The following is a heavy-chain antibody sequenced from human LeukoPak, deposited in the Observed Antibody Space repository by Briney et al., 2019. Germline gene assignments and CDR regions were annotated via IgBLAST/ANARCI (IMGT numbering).Heavy chain of an antibody. Sequence: GGSLRLSCAASGLTFSSYAMSWVRQAPGKGLEWVSAISGSGGSTYYADSVKGRFTISRDNSKNTLYLEMNSLRADDTAVYHCARRPAVVPAATRFDYWGQGTLVTVSS. CDR2: ISGSGGST. V-gene: IGHV3-23*01. CDR3: ARRPAVVPAATRFDY. J-gene: IGHJ4*02. D-gene: IGHD2-2*01. CDR1: GLTFSSYA.